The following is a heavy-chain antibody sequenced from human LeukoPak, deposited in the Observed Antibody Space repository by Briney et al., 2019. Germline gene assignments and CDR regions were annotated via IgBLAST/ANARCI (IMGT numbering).Heavy chain of an antibody. V-gene: IGHV3-30*02. CDR1: GFTVSSYG. Sequence: PGGSLRLSCAASGFTVSSYGMHWVRQAPGKGLEWVAFTRFDGNSRYFADSVKGRFTISRDNSKNTVFLQMSGLRPEVTAVYYCAREREDLVVVAAAMRGYIWGQGTLVTVSS. D-gene: IGHD2-2*01. J-gene: IGHJ4*02. CDR3: AREREDLVVVAAAMRGYI. CDR2: TRFDGNSR.